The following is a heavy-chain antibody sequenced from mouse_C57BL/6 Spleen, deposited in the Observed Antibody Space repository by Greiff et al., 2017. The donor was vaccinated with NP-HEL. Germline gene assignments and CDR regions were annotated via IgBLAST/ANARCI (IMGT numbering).Heavy chain of an antibody. V-gene: IGHV5-4*01. CDR2: ISDGGSYT. Sequence: EVNLVESGGGLVKPGGSLKLSCAASGFTFSSYAMSWVRQTPEKRLEWVATISDGGSYTYYPDTVKGRFTISRDNAKNNLYLQMSHLKSEDTAMYYCARDSSGSYYAMEYWGQGTSVTVSS. D-gene: IGHD3-2*02. J-gene: IGHJ4*01. CDR3: ARDSSGSYYAMEY. CDR1: GFTFSSYA.